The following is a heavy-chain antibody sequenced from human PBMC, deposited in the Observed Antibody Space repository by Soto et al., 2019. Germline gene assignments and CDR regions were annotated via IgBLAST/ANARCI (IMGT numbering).Heavy chain of an antibody. CDR3: ARGYNSGWYKLYYFDY. CDR1: GDTISTGGYT. J-gene: IGHJ4*02. V-gene: IGHV4-30-2*02. CDR2: TYHSGNP. D-gene: IGHD6-19*01. Sequence: SETLSLTCDVSGDTISTGGYTWAWIRQPPGKALEWIGHTYHSGNPYYNPSLKSRVIISVDTSKNQFSLKLSSVTAADTAVYYCARGYNSGWYKLYYFDYWGQGTLVTVSS.